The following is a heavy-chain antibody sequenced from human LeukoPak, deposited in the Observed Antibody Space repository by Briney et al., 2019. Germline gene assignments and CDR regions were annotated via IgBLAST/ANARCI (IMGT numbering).Heavy chain of an antibody. V-gene: IGHV1-46*01. J-gene: IGHJ4*02. CDR1: GYTFTSYY. D-gene: IGHD3-22*01. CDR2: INPSGGST. CDR3: ARGDAYDSSGYSEPFDY. Sequence: ASVRVSCKASGYTFTSYYMHWERQAPGQGLEWMGIINPSGGSTSYAQKFQGRVTMTRDMSTSTVYMELSSLRSEDTAVYYCARGDAYDSSGYSEPFDYWGQGTLVTVSS.